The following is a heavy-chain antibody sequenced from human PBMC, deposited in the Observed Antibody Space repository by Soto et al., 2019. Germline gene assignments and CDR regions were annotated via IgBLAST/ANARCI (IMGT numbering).Heavy chain of an antibody. CDR1: GFTFSSYA. Sequence: EVQLLESGGGLVQPGGSLRLSCAASGFTFSSYAMSWVRQTPGKGLEWVSAISGSGGSTYYADSVKGRFTISRNNSKNTLYLQMNSLRAEDTAVYYCAKDDGSYDFPPFDYWGQGTLVTVSS. J-gene: IGHJ4*02. V-gene: IGHV3-23*01. D-gene: IGHD1-26*01. CDR3: AKDDGSYDFPPFDY. CDR2: ISGSGGST.